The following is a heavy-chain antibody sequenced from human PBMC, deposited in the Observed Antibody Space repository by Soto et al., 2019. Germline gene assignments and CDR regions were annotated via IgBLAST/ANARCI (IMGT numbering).Heavy chain of an antibody. J-gene: IGHJ6*02. V-gene: IGHV3-53*04. CDR2: IYSGGST. CDR3: ARATGGYSYGYGPYYYYGMDV. CDR1: GFTVSSNY. D-gene: IGHD5-18*01. Sequence: EVQLVESGGGLVQPGGSLRLSCAASGFTVSSNYMSWVRQAPGKGLEWVSVIYSGGSTYYADSVKGRFTISRHNSKNPRYLQMNSLRAEDTAVYYWARATGGYSYGYGPYYYYGMDVWGQGTTVTVSS.